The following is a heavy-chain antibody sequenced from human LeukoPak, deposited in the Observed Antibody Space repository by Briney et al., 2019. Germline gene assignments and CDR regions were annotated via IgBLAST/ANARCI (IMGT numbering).Heavy chain of an antibody. CDR1: GFTFSDYY. CDR3: ARDPVGATGFAWFDP. Sequence: GGYLRLSCAASGFTFSDYYMSWIRQAPGKGLEWVSYISSSGSTIYYADSVKGRFTISRDNAKNSLYLQMNSLRAEDTAVYYCARDPVGATGFAWFDPWGQGTLVTVSS. V-gene: IGHV3-11*01. J-gene: IGHJ5*02. D-gene: IGHD1-26*01. CDR2: ISSSGSTI.